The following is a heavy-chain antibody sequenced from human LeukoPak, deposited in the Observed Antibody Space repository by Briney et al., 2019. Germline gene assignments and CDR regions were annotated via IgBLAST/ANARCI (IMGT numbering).Heavy chain of an antibody. CDR1: GFTFGDYA. V-gene: IGHV3-49*03. D-gene: IGHD1-26*01. J-gene: IGHJ5*02. Sequence: GGSLRLSCTASGFTFGDYAMSWFRQAPGKGLGWVGFIRSKAYGGTTEYAASVKGRFTISRDDSKSIAYLQMNSLKTEDTAVYYCTRQVGATSRGWFDPWGQGTLVTVSS. CDR2: IRSKAYGGTT. CDR3: TRQVGATSRGWFDP.